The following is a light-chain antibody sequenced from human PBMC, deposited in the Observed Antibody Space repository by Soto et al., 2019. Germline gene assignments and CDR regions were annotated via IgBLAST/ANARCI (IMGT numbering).Light chain of an antibody. V-gene: IGKV2-30*01. CDR1: QSLVYSDGNSY. CDR2: KVS. J-gene: IGKJ2*01. CDR3: MQGSHWPKT. Sequence: DVVMTQSPLSLPVTLGQPASISCRSSQSLVYSDGNSYLSWFQQRPGQSPRRLIYKVSNRDSGVPDRFSGSGSGTDFTLKISKVEVEDVGVYYCMQGSHWPKTFGQGTKLEIK.